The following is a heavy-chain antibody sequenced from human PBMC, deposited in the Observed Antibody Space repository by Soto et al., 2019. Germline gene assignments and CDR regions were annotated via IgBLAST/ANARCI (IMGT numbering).Heavy chain of an antibody. D-gene: IGHD1-26*01. CDR1: GGSIISDY. CDR2: ISYSGST. CDR3: ARVLSGSSLFDY. Sequence: LSLTCTVSGGSIISDYWSWIRQPPGKGLEWIGYISYSGSTNYNPSLKSLVTISVDTSKNQFSLNLSSVTAADTAVYYCARVLSGSSLFDYWGQGTLVTISS. V-gene: IGHV4-59*01. J-gene: IGHJ4*02.